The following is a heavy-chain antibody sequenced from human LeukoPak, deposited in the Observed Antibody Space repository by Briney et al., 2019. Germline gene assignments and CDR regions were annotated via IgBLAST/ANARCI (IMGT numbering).Heavy chain of an antibody. CDR2: ISGSGGST. J-gene: IGHJ4*02. CDR3: AKVGLTMIVVVHYFDY. V-gene: IGHV3-23*01. CDR1: GFTFSSYA. Sequence: GGSLRLSCAASGFTFSSYAMSWVRQAPGKGLEWVSAISGSGGSTYYADSVKGRFTISRDNSKNTLYLHMNSLRAEDTAVYYCAKVGLTMIVVVHYFDYWGQGTLVTVSS. D-gene: IGHD3-22*01.